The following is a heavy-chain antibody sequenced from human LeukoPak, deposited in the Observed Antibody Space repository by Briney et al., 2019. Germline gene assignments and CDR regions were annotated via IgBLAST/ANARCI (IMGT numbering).Heavy chain of an antibody. V-gene: IGHV3-21*01. Sequence: GGSLRPSCAASGFTFSSYSMNWVRLAPGKGLEWVSSISSSSSYIYYADSVKGRFTISRDNAKNSLYLQMNSLRAEDTAVYYCARELAFHYDILTGYYFGAFDIWGQGTMVTVSS. CDR2: ISSSSSYI. J-gene: IGHJ3*02. D-gene: IGHD3-9*01. CDR3: ARELAFHYDILTGYYFGAFDI. CDR1: GFTFSSYS.